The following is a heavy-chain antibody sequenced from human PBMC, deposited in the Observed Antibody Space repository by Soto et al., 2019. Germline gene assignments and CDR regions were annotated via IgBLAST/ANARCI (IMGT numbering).Heavy chain of an antibody. D-gene: IGHD4-17*01. V-gene: IGHV5-51*01. J-gene: IGHJ6*02. CDR2: IYPGDSDT. CDR1: GYSFTSYW. CDR3: ARSGSTTVTPDYYYYGMDV. Sequence: GESLKISCKGSGYSFTSYWIGWVRQMPGKGLEWMGIIYPGDSDTRYSPSFQGQVTISADKSISTAYLQWSSLKASDTAMYYCARSGSTTVTPDYYYYGMDVWGQGTTVTVSS.